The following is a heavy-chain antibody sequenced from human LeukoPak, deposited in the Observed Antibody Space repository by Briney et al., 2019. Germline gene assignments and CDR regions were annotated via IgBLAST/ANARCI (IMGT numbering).Heavy chain of an antibody. D-gene: IGHD6-19*01. J-gene: IGHJ4*02. CDR1: GYTLTDLS. Sequence: ASVKVSCKVSGYTLTDLSMHWVRQAPGKGLEWMGGFDPEDGETIYAQKFQGRVTMTEDTSTDTAYMELGSLRSEDTAVYYCATGIKGIAVEVTLDYWGQGILVTVSS. CDR3: ATGIKGIAVEVTLDY. CDR2: FDPEDGET. V-gene: IGHV1-24*01.